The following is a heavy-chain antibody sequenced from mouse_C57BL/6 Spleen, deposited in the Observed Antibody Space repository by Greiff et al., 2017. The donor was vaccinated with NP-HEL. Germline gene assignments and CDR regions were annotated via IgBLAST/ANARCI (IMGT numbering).Heavy chain of an antibody. D-gene: IGHD1-1*01. CDR2: INPHYGTT. Sequence: EVQGVESGPELVKPGASVKISCKASGYSFTDYNMNWVKQSNGKSLEWIGVINPHYGTTSYNQKFKGKATLTVDQSSSPASMQLNSLTSEDSAVYYGACIEESSYRFAYWGQGTLGTVSA. CDR3: ACIEESSYRFAY. J-gene: IGHJ3*01. CDR1: GYSFTDYN. V-gene: IGHV1-39*01.